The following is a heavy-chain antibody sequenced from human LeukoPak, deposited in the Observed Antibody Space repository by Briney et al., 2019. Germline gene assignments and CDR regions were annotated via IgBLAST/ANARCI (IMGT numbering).Heavy chain of an antibody. V-gene: IGHV4-59*01. CDR2: IYYSGST. J-gene: IGHJ4*02. Sequence: SETLSLTCTVSGGAISSYYWSWIRQPPGKGLEWIGYIYYSGSTNYNPSLKSRVTISVDTSKNQFSLKLSSVTAADTAVYYCARAQEMATAPDYWGQGTLVTVSS. CDR1: GGAISSYY. CDR3: ARAQEMATAPDY. D-gene: IGHD5-24*01.